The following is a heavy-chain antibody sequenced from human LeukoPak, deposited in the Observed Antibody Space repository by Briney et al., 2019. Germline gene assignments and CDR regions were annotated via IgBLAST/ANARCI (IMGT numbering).Heavy chain of an antibody. J-gene: IGHJ4*02. D-gene: IGHD3-9*01. CDR3: TTSYGTKRYFFDN. CDR1: GFTVSTKY. V-gene: IGHV3-66*01. CDR2: IYDGGST. Sequence: PGGSLRLSCAASGFTVSTKYMNWVRQAPGKGLEWVSIIYDGGSTYYAESVRGRFVISRDSSENTLYLHMNNLRAEDTAMYYCTTSYGTKRYFFDNWGQGTLVAVSS.